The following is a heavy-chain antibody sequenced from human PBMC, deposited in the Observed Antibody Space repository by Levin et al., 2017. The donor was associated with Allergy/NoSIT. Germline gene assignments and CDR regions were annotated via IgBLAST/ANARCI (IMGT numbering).Heavy chain of an antibody. CDR3: ARDLEGCSGYKPYCYMDV. J-gene: IGHJ6*03. D-gene: IGHD5-12*01. CDR1: GDSISRGFYY. V-gene: IGHV4-61*02. Sequence: PSETLSLTCSVSGDSISRGFYYWSWIRQPAGEGLEWIGRIYVTGSTTYSPSLKSRVTISLDRSKDQVSLKINSVTAAETGVYYWARDLEGCSGYKPYCYMDVWGKGTTVTVSS. CDR2: IYVTGST.